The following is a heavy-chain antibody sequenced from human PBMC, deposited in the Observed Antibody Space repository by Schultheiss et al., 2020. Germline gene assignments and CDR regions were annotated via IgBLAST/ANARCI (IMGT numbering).Heavy chain of an antibody. CDR2: IYHSGST. D-gene: IGHD1-1*01. Sequence: SATLSLTCAVSGGSISSSNWWSWVRQPPGKGLEWIGEIYHSGSTYYNPSLKSRVTISVDTSKNQFSLKLTSVTAADTAVYYCARVCRWTNNCYFDSWGQGTLVTGSS. V-gene: IGHV4-4*02. CDR3: ARVCRWTNNCYFDS. J-gene: IGHJ4*02. CDR1: GGSISSSNW.